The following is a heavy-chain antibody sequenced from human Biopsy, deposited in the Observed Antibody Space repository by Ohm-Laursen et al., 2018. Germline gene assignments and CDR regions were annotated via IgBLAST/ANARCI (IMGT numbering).Heavy chain of an antibody. J-gene: IGHJ4*02. D-gene: IGHD1-1*01. CDR1: GYTLNELS. CDR2: FAPENGKT. V-gene: IGHV1-24*01. Sequence: VASVKVSCKVSGYTLNELSMHWVRQVPGKGLEWMGGFAPENGKTVYAQNFQARVSLTEDTSTDTAYMELRSLRSEDTAVYYCAADINVWNVNYWGQGTQATVSS. CDR3: AADINVWNVNY.